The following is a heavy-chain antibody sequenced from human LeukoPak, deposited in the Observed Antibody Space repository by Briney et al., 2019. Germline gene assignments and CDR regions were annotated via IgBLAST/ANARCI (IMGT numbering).Heavy chain of an antibody. CDR2: FCRSGSDT. CDR3: AKGSLGSWYYFDY. CDR1: GFTFGTSA. V-gene: IGHV3-23*01. J-gene: IGHJ4*02. Sequence: GGSLRLSCAASGFTFGTSAMSWVRQAPGKGAEWVSTFCRSGSDTYYSDSVKGRFTIFRDNSKNTLYLKMNSLRDEDTAVYYCAKGSLGSWYYFDYWGQGTLVTVSS. D-gene: IGHD6-13*01.